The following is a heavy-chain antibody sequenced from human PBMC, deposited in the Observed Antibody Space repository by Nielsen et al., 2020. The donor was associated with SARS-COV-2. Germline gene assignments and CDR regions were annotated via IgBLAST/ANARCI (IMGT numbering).Heavy chain of an antibody. CDR3: TRRVAGGTMDV. D-gene: IGHD6-19*01. CDR1: GFTFRNAW. CDR2: IGAIDGST. J-gene: IGHJ6*02. V-gene: IGHV3-23*01. Sequence: GESLKISCAASGFTFRNAWMTWVRQAPGKGLEWVSSIGAIDGSTNYAESLRGRFTISRDNSKNTLYLQMNSLGADDTAIYYCTRRVAGGTMDVWGQGTTVTVSS.